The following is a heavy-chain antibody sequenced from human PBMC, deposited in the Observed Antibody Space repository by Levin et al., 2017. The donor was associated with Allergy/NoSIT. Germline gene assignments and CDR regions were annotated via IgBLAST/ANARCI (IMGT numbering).Heavy chain of an antibody. J-gene: IGHJ4*02. Sequence: GGSLRLSCAASGFTFSSYAMSWVRQAPGKGLEWVSAISGSGGSTYYADSVKGRFTISRDNSKNTLYLQMNSLRAEDTAVYYCAKSSVYKAGLVGYFDYWGQGTLVTVSS. D-gene: IGHD5/OR15-5a*01. CDR2: ISGSGGST. CDR1: GFTFSSYA. CDR3: AKSSVYKAGLVGYFDY. V-gene: IGHV3-23*01.